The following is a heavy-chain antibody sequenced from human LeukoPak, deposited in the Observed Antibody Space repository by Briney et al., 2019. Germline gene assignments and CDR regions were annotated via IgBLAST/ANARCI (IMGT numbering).Heavy chain of an antibody. V-gene: IGHV1-2*02. CDR3: ARGAGVITGTTPTDY. J-gene: IGHJ4*02. D-gene: IGHD1-20*01. CDR1: GYTFTGYY. Sequence: GASVKVSCKASGYTFTGYYMHWVRQAPGQGLEWMGWINPNSGGTNYAQKFQGRVTMTRDTSISTAYMELSRLRSDDTAVYCCARGAGVITGTTPTDYWGQGTLVTVSS. CDR2: INPNSGGT.